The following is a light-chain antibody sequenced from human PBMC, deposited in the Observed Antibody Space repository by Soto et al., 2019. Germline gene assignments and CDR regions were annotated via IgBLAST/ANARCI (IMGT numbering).Light chain of an antibody. Sequence: DIQMTQPPSTLSTSVGDTVIITCRASQSISSWLAWYQQKPGKAPKLLIYDASSLESGVPSRFSGSGSGTEFILTISSLQPDDFATYYCQQSYSTPPTFGQGTRLEIK. V-gene: IGKV1-5*01. CDR3: QQSYSTPPT. CDR2: DAS. J-gene: IGKJ5*01. CDR1: QSISSW.